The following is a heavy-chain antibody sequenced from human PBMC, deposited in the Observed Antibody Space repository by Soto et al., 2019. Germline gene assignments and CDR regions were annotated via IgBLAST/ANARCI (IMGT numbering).Heavy chain of an antibody. V-gene: IGHV4-59*01. CDR1: GGSISSYY. D-gene: IGHD3-22*01. CDR3: ARMNYYDTSGYPFDY. CDR2: IYFRGTT. Sequence: ETLSLTCTVSGGSISSYYWSWVRQPPGRGLEWIGYIYFRGTTNYNPSLKSRVTMSADTSKNQFSLKLNSVTAADTAVYYCARMNYYDTSGYPFDYWGQGTLVTVSS. J-gene: IGHJ4*02.